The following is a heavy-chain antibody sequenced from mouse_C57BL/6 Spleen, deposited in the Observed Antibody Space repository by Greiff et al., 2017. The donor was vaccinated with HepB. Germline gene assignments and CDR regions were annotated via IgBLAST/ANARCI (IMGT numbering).Heavy chain of an antibody. CDR3: ARGDGGYYYGSSYGPPAAWFAY. CDR1: GYSITSGYY. V-gene: IGHV3-6*01. D-gene: IGHD1-1*01. CDR2: ISYDGSN. J-gene: IGHJ3*01. Sequence: EVQLQESGPGLVKPSQSLSLTCSVTGYSITSGYYWNWIRQFPGNKLEWMGYISYDGSNNYNPSLKNRIPITRDTSKNQFFLKLNSVTTEDTATYYCARGDGGYYYGSSYGPPAAWFAYWGQGTLVTVSA.